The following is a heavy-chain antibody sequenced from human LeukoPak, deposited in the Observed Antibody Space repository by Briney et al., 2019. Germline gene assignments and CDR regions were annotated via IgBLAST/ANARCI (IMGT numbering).Heavy chain of an antibody. V-gene: IGHV4-30-4*01. Sequence: SETLSLTCTVSGGSISSGDNSWSWIRQPPGKGLEWIGYIYYSGSTYYNPSLKSRVTISVDTSKNHFSLKLSSVTAADTAVYYCARERPSSTGNWFDPWGQGTLVTVSS. J-gene: IGHJ5*02. D-gene: IGHD2-2*01. CDR2: IYYSGST. CDR3: ARERPSSTGNWFDP. CDR1: GGSISSGDNS.